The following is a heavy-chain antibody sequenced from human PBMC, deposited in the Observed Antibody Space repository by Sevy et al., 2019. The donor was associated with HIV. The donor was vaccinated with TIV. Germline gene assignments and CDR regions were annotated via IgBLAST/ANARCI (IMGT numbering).Heavy chain of an antibody. CDR2: INPNGGDT. Sequence: ASVKVSCKASGYMFTDYYIHWVRQAPGQGIEWMAWINPNGGDTNYAQRFQGEVTVTRDTSISTAYMELSRLRSDDTAIYYCARLTTMPTSDLYGMDVLGQGTSVTVSS. J-gene: IGHJ6*02. D-gene: IGHD4-17*01. CDR1: GYMFTDYY. V-gene: IGHV1-2*02. CDR3: ARLTTMPTSDLYGMDV.